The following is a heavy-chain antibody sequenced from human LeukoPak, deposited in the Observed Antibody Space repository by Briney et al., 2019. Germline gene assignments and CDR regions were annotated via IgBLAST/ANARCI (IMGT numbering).Heavy chain of an antibody. CDR2: IKSKTDGGTT. J-gene: IGHJ3*02. D-gene: IGHD1-26*01. Sequence: GGSLRLPCAASGFTFSNAWMSWVRQAPGKGLEWVGRIKSKTDGGTTDYAAPVKGRFTISRDDSKNTLYLQMNSLKTEDTAVYYCTTAAPRKWELLSDAFDIWGQGTMVTVSS. CDR1: GFTFSNAW. V-gene: IGHV3-15*01. CDR3: TTAAPRKWELLSDAFDI.